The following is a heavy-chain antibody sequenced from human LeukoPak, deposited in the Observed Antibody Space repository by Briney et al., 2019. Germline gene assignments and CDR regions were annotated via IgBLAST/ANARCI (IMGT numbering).Heavy chain of an antibody. D-gene: IGHD2-2*01. Sequence: SETLSLTCTVSGGSIGSSSYYWGWIRQPPGKGLEWIGSIYYSGSTYYNPSLKSRVTISVDTSKNQFSLKLSSVTAADTAVYYCARHDIAVVPAYYFDYWGQGTLVTVSS. J-gene: IGHJ4*02. V-gene: IGHV4-39*01. CDR3: ARHDIAVVPAYYFDY. CDR2: IYYSGST. CDR1: GGSIGSSSYY.